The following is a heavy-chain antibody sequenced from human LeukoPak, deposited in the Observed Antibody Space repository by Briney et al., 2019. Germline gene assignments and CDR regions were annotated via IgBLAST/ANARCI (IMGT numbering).Heavy chain of an antibody. CDR3: ARASSGIVGAHYFDY. D-gene: IGHD1-26*01. CDR2: IYHSGST. J-gene: IGHJ4*02. CDR1: GYSISSGYY. V-gene: IGHV4-38-2*02. Sequence: SETLSLTRTVSGYSISSGYYWGWIRQPPGKGLEWIGSIYHSGSTYYNPSLKSRVTISVDTSKNQFSLKLSSVTAADTAVYYCARASSGIVGAHYFDYWGQGTLVTVSS.